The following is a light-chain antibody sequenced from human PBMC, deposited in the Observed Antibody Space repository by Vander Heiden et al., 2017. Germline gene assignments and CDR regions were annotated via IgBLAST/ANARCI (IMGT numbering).Light chain of an antibody. CDR2: EAA. CDR3: QQVNTFNL. CDR1: HGISSA. J-gene: IGKJ4*01. V-gene: IGKV1-13*02. Sequence: AVQFTQSPTSLSASVGVRVTINCRVSHGISSALAWYQQKPGKSPRLMIYEAAMWHKRVAQRFSGSGAGTDFTLTTSRRLREDFASYYWQQVNTFNLFGGGTKMEI.